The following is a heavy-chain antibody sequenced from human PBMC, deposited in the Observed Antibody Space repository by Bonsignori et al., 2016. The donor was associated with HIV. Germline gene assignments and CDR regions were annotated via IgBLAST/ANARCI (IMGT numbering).Heavy chain of an antibody. Sequence: GESLKISCVASGFTFSNYAMSWVRQAPGKGLEWLSAISGSGDTTYYTDSVRGRFTISRDNSKNTVHLHMNSLRDEDTAIYYCAKSLSQYSNYGAWGQGTLVTVSS. CDR2: ISGSGDTT. CDR1: GFTFSNYA. J-gene: IGHJ5*02. V-gene: IGHV3-23*01. D-gene: IGHD4-11*01. CDR3: AKSLSQYSNYGA.